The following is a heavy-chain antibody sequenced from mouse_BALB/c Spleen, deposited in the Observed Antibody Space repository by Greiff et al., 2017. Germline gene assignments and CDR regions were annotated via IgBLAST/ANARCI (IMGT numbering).Heavy chain of an antibody. Sequence: VQLQQSGAELARPGASVKLSCKASGYTFTSYWMQWVKQRPGQGLEWIGAIYPGDGDTRYTQKFKGKATLTADKSSSTAYMQLSSLASEDSAVYYCARKGGSSNYAMDYWGQGTSVTVSS. CDR2: IYPGDGDT. V-gene: IGHV1-87*01. D-gene: IGHD1-1*01. CDR1: GYTFTSYW. J-gene: IGHJ4*01. CDR3: ARKGGSSNYAMDY.